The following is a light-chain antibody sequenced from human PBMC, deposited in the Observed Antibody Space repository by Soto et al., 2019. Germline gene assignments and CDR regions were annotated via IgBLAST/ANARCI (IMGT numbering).Light chain of an antibody. CDR2: KTS. V-gene: IGKV1-5*03. CDR1: QTINNW. J-gene: IGKJ1*01. Sequence: DVQMTQSPSTLSASVGDRVTITCRASQTINNWLAWYQQRPGKAPTFLIYKTSTLETGVPSRFSGSGSGTEFTLTISSLQPEDFATYYCQQYNTYPWTLGQGTKVDIK. CDR3: QQYNTYPWT.